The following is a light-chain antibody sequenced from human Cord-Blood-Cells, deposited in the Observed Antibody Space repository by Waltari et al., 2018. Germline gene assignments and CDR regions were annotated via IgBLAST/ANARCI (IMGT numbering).Light chain of an antibody. CDR3: QQRSNWPFT. Sequence: ELVLTQSPATLSLSPGERATLSCRASQSVSIYLAWYQQQPGQAPRLIIYEASNRATGIPARFSGSGSGTDFTLTISSLEPEDFAVYYCQQRSNWPFTFVPGTKVDIK. J-gene: IGKJ3*01. CDR1: QSVSIY. V-gene: IGKV3-11*01. CDR2: EAS.